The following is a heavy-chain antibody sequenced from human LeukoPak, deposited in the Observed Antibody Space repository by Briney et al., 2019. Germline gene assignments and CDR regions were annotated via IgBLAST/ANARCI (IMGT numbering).Heavy chain of an antibody. CDR1: GYTFTSYG. D-gene: IGHD3-10*01. CDR3: GRKSPIDRVRGDDAFDI. CDR2: ISAYNGNT. J-gene: IGHJ3*02. Sequence: ASVKVSCKASGYTFTSYGISWLRQAPGQGLEWMGWISAYNGNTNYAQELQGRVTMATDTSTSTAYMELRSLRSDDTTVYYCGRKSPIDRVRGDDAFDIWGQGTMVTVSS. V-gene: IGHV1-18*01.